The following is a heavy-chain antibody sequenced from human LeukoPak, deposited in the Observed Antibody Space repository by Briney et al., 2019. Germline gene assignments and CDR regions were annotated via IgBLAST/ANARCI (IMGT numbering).Heavy chain of an antibody. CDR3: ARISYDSSGYYDY. CDR1: GFTFSSYT. J-gene: IGHJ4*02. Sequence: GESLRLSCAASGFTFSSYTMNWVRQAPGKGLVWVSRIDSDGNITTYADSVKGRFTISRDNAKNTLYLQMNSLRAEDTAVYYCARISYDSSGYYDYWGQGTLVTVS. V-gene: IGHV3-74*01. CDR2: IDSDGNIT. D-gene: IGHD3-22*01.